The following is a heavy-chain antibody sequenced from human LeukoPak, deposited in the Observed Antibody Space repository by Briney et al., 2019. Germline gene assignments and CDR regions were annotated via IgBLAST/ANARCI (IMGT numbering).Heavy chain of an antibody. Sequence: GGSLRLSCAASGFTFSDYYMSWIRQAPGKGLEWVSAISGSGGSTYYADSVKGRFTISRDNSKNTLYLQMNSLRAEDTAVYYCAKDGIAVAGDYWGQGTLVTVSS. CDR1: GFTFSDYY. V-gene: IGHV3-23*01. D-gene: IGHD6-19*01. CDR3: AKDGIAVAGDY. CDR2: ISGSGGST. J-gene: IGHJ4*02.